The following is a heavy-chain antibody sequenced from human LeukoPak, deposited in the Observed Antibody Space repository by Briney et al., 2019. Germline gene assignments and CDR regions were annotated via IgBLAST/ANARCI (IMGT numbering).Heavy chain of an antibody. CDR2: IRYDGSNK. V-gene: IGHV3-30*02. J-gene: IGHJ4*02. CDR3: AKGPYGDYGPAGY. CDR1: GFTFSSYG. Sequence: GGSLRLPCAASGFTFSSYGMHWVRQAPGKGLEWVAFIRYDGSNKYYADSVKGRFTISRDNSKNTLYLQMNSLRAEDTAVYYCAKGPYGDYGPAGYWGQGTLVTVSS. D-gene: IGHD4-17*01.